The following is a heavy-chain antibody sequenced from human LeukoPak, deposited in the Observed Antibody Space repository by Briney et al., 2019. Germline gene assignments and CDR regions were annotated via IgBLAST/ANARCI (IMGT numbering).Heavy chain of an antibody. Sequence: GRSLRLSCAVSGFTFSSYAMHWVRQAPGKGLEWVAVIAYDGSNTYYADPVKGRFTISRDNAKNSLYLQMNSLRAEDTAVYYCARDRGVRGYYYYGMDVWGKGTTITVSS. CDR2: IAYDGSNT. CDR3: ARDRGVRGYYYYGMDV. J-gene: IGHJ6*04. V-gene: IGHV3-30-3*01. CDR1: GFTFSSYA. D-gene: IGHD3-10*02.